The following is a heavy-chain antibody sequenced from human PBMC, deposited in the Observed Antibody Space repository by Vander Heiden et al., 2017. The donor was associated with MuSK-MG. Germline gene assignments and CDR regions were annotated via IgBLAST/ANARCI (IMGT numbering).Heavy chain of an antibody. CDR3: ARDPRGTTYYYGMDV. J-gene: IGHJ6*02. V-gene: IGHV1-2*04. CDR1: GYTFTGYY. Sequence: QVQLVQSGAEVKKPGRSVKVSCTASGYTFTGYYMHWVRQAPGQGLEWMGWINPNSGGTNYAQKFQGWVTMTRDTSISTAYMELSRLRSDDTAVYYCARDPRGTTYYYGMDVWGQGTTVTVSS. CDR2: INPNSGGT. D-gene: IGHD3-16*01.